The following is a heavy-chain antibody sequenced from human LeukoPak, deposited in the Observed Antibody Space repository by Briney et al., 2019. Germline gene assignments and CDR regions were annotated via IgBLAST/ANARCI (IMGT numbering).Heavy chain of an antibody. V-gene: IGHV1-18*04. CDR3: ARAPGYSSGWYGRGDY. D-gene: IGHD6-19*01. J-gene: IGHJ4*02. CDR1: GYTFTSYG. CDR2: ISAYNGNT. Sequence: GASVKVSCKASGYTFTSYGISWVRQAPGQGLERMGWISAYNGNTNYAQKLQGRVTMTTDTSTSTAYMELRSLRSDDTAVYYCARAPGYSSGWYGRGDYWGQGTLVTVSS.